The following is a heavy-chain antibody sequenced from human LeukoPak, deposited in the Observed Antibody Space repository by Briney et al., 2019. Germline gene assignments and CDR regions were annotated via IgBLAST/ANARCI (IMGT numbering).Heavy chain of an antibody. CDR3: AKDDAYSSSWYAVYI. J-gene: IGHJ3*02. V-gene: IGHV3-43*01. CDR2: ISWDDTT. CDR1: GFTFDDYS. D-gene: IGHD6-13*01. Sequence: GGSLRLSCAASGFTFDDYSMHWVRQAPGKGLEWVSLISWDDTTYYPDPVKGRFTISRDNSKNSLYLQMNSLRTEDSALYYCAKDDAYSSSWYAVYIWGQGTMVAVSS.